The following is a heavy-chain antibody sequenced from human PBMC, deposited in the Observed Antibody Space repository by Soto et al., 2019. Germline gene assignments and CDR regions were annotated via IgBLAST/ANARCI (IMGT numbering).Heavy chain of an antibody. D-gene: IGHD4-4*01. V-gene: IGHV4-4*02. CDR1: GGSISSSNW. Sequence: SETLSLTCAFSGGSISSSNWWSWVRQTPGKGLEWIGEIYYSGSTYYNPSLKSRATISVDTSKNQFSLKLSSVTAADTAVYYCARRTRVTADYYYYYYMDVWGKGTTVTVSS. CDR3: ARRTRVTADYYYYYYMDV. CDR2: IYYSGST. J-gene: IGHJ6*03.